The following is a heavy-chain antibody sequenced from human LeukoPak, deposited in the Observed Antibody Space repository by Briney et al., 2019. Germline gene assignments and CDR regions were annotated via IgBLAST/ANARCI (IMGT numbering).Heavy chain of an antibody. CDR2: IYYSGST. D-gene: IGHD5-12*01. J-gene: IGHJ4*02. CDR3: ARDLERSSGYDYGHFDY. V-gene: IGHV4-30-4*08. Sequence: SETLSLTCTVSGGSISSGDYYWSCIRQPPGKGLECIGYIYYSGSTYYNPSLKSRVTISVDTSKNQFSLKLSSVTAADTAVYYCARDLERSSGYDYGHFDYWGQGTLVTVSS. CDR1: GGSISSGDYY.